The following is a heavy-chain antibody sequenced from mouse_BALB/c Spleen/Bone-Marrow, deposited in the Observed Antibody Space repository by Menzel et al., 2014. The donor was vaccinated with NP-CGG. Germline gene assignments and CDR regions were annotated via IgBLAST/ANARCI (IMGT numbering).Heavy chain of an antibody. CDR2: IYPGDGDT. Sequence: QVQLKESGAELVRPGSSVKISCKASGYAFSSYWMNWVKQRPGQGLEWIGQIYPGDGDTNYNGKFKGKATLTADKSSSTAYMQLSSLTSEDSAVYFCARRGYHYGSSYVDYWGQGTTLTVSS. D-gene: IGHD1-1*01. CDR1: GYAFSSYW. CDR3: ARRGYHYGSSYVDY. V-gene: IGHV1-80*01. J-gene: IGHJ2*01.